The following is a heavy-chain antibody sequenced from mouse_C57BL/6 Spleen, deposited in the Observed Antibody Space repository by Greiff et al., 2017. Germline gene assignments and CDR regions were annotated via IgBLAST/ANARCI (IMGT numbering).Heavy chain of an antibody. J-gene: IGHJ3*01. Sequence: EVMLVESGGGLVQPKGSLKLSCAASGFSFNTYAMNWVRQAPGKGLEWVARIRSKSNNYATYYADSVKDRFTISRDDSESMLYLQMNNLKTEDTAMYYCVRQGGSPEFAYWGQGTLVTVSA. CDR1: GFSFNTYA. CDR3: VRQGGSPEFAY. V-gene: IGHV10-1*01. D-gene: IGHD1-1*02. CDR2: IRSKSNNYAT.